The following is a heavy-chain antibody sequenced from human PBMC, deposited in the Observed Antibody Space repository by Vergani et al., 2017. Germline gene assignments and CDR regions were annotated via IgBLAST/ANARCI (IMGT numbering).Heavy chain of an antibody. J-gene: IGHJ3*02. Sequence: QLQLQESGPGLVKPSQTLSLTCAVSGGSISSGGYSWSWIRQPPGKGLEWIGYIYHSGSTYYNPSLKSRVTISVDRSKNQFSLKLSSVTAADTAVYYCARDPGGAFDIWGQGTMVTVSS. V-gene: IGHV4-30-2*01. CDR2: IYHSGST. CDR3: ARDPGGAFDI. CDR1: GGSISSGGYS.